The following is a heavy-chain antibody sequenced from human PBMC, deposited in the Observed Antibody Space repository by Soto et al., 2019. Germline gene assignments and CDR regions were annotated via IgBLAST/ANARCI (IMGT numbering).Heavy chain of an antibody. CDR2: IYPGDSDT. CDR3: AREGMGSTTGIDY. CDR1: GYNFTTKW. D-gene: IGHD1-1*01. Sequence: GESLKISCKGSGYNFTTKWIGWVRQMPGKGLELMGIIYPGDSDTRYSPSFKGQVTISVDKSIRTAYLQWSDLKASDTAMYYCAREGMGSTTGIDYWGQGTLVTVSS. J-gene: IGHJ4*02. V-gene: IGHV5-51*01.